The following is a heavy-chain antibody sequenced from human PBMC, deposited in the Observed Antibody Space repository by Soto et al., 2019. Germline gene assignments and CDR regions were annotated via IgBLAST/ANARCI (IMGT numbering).Heavy chain of an antibody. V-gene: IGHV3-49*03. D-gene: IGHD3-3*01. CDR3: TRDWREGITIFGVVSPLYYYYGMDV. Sequence: SLRLSCTASGFTFGDYAMSWFRQAPGKGLEWVGFIRSKAYGGTTEYAASVKGRFTISRDDSKSIAYLQMNSLKTEDTAVYYCTRDWREGITIFGVVSPLYYYYGMDVWGQGTTVTVSS. CDR2: IRSKAYGGTT. CDR1: GFTFGDYA. J-gene: IGHJ6*02.